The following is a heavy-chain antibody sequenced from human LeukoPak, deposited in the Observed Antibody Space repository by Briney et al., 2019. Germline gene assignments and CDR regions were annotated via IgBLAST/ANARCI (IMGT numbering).Heavy chain of an antibody. D-gene: IGHD1-26*01. J-gene: IGHJ4*02. CDR2: ITGSGGST. CDR3: ATHSRGSYYYFDY. Sequence: GGSLRLSCAASGFTFSKYAMSWVRQAPGKGLEWVSCITGSGGSTYYADPVKGRFTISRDNSKNTLFLQLNSLRAEDTAVYYCATHSRGSYYYFDYWGQGTLVTVSS. CDR1: GFTFSKYA. V-gene: IGHV3-23*01.